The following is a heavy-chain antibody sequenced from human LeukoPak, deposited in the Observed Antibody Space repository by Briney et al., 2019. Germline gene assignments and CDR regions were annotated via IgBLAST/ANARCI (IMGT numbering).Heavy chain of an antibody. CDR2: IHPCDSDT. Sequence: GGSLKISREGSGYSFTSYWIGWVRQMPGTGLEWVGIIHPCDSDTRYSPSFQGQVTISADKSINTAYLHWSSLKASDTAIYYCALAAGDSAFDCWGQGTLVTVSS. V-gene: IGHV5-51*01. CDR1: GYSFTSYW. J-gene: IGHJ4*02. CDR3: ALAAGDSAFDC. D-gene: IGHD6-13*01.